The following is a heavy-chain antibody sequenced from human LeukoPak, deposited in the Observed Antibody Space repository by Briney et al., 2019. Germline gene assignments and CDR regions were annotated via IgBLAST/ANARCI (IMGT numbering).Heavy chain of an antibody. V-gene: IGHV3-23*01. D-gene: IGHD6-13*01. J-gene: IGHJ3*01. CDR1: GFTFSSSA. CDR3: AKARIAAAGTGAFDV. Sequence: GGSLRLSCAASGFTFSSSAMTWVRQAPGKGLEWDSAFSATGGSPYYAESVKGRFTISRDNSKNTLYLQMNSLRAEDTAIYYCAKARIAAAGTGAFDVWGQGTMVTVSS. CDR2: FSATGGSP.